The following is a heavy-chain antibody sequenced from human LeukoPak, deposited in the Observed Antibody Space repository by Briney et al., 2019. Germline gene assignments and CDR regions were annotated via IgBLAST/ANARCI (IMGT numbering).Heavy chain of an antibody. D-gene: IGHD2-2*01. CDR2: IKQDGSDK. CDR3: ARVLPVASRDY. Sequence: GGSLRLSCAASGFTFSTYWMSWVRQAPGKGLEWVTNIKQDGSDKFYVDSVKGRFTISRDNAKNSMYLQMNSLRAEDTAIYYCARVLPVASRDYWGQGTLVTVSS. J-gene: IGHJ4*02. CDR1: GFTFSTYW. V-gene: IGHV3-7*01.